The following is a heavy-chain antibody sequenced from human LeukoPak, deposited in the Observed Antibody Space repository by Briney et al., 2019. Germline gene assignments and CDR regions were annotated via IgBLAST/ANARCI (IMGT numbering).Heavy chain of an antibody. V-gene: IGHV4-34*01. Sequence: SETLSLTCAVYGGSFSGYYWSWIRQPPGKGLEWIGGINHSGSTNYNPSLKSRVTISVDTSKNQFSLKLSSVTAADTAVYYCARGRYSSGWRGKRPHYYFDYWGQGTLVTVSS. CDR2: INHSGST. D-gene: IGHD6-19*01. CDR3: ARGRYSSGWRGKRPHYYFDY. CDR1: GGSFSGYY. J-gene: IGHJ4*02.